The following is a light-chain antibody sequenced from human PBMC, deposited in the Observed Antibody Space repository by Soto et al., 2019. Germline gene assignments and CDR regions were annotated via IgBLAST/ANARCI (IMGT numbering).Light chain of an antibody. CDR3: QQYNIYWT. Sequence: DVQKTKYPSTLSATVGDRVTITCRASQSISSWLAWYQQKPGKAPKLLIYKASSLESGVPSRFSGSGSGTEFTLTISSLQPDDLATYYCQQYNIYWTFGQGTKVEIK. J-gene: IGKJ1*01. V-gene: IGKV1-5*03. CDR2: KAS. CDR1: QSISSW.